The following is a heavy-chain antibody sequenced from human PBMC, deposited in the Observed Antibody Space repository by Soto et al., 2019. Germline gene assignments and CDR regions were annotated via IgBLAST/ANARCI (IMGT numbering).Heavy chain of an antibody. CDR2: INPNSGGT. CDR3: ARANSPSDLNY. D-gene: IGHD7-27*01. V-gene: IGHV1-2*02. Sequence: VASVKVSCKASGYTFTGYDMHWVRQAPGQGLEWMGWINPNSGGTNYAQKFQGRVTMTRDTSISTAYMELSRLRSDDTAVYYCARANSPSDLNYWGQGTLVTVSS. CDR1: GYTFTGYD. J-gene: IGHJ4*02.